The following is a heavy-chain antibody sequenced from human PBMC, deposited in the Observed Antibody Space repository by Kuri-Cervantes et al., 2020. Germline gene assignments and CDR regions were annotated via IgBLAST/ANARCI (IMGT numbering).Heavy chain of an antibody. D-gene: IGHD3-9*01. CDR3: ARDRTENYDILTGYYPRWFDP. CDR2: INPNSGGT. CDR1: GYTFTGYY. Sequence: ASVKVSCKASGYTFTGYYMHWVRQAPGQGLEWMGWINPNSGGTNYAQKFQGRVTMTRDTSISTAYMELSRPRSDDTAVYYCARDRTENYDILTGYYPRWFDPWGQGTLVTVSS. V-gene: IGHV1-2*02. J-gene: IGHJ5*02.